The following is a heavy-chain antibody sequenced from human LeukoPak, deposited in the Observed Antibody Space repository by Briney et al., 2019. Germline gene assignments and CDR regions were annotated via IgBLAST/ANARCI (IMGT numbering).Heavy chain of an antibody. D-gene: IGHD3-22*01. J-gene: IGHJ4*02. Sequence: SETLFLTCTVSGGSISSYYWSWIRQPPGKGLEWIGYIYYSGSTNYNPSLKSRVTISVDTSRNQFSLKLSSLTAADTAVYYCARYYYESSGYYVLDYWGQGTLVTVSS. CDR3: ARYYYESSGYYVLDY. V-gene: IGHV4-59*01. CDR1: GGSISSYY. CDR2: IYYSGST.